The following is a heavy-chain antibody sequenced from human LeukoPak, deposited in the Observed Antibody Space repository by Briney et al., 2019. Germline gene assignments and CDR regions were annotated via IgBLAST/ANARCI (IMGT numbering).Heavy chain of an antibody. J-gene: IGHJ4*02. CDR2: ISYDGSNK. Sequence: PGGSLRLSCAASGFTFSSYGMHWVRQAPGKGLEWVAVISYDGSNKYYADSVKGRFTISRDNSKNTLYLQMNSLRTEDTAVYYCAKEIRPYDFWSGLDYWGQGTLVTVSS. CDR1: GFTFSSYG. V-gene: IGHV3-30*18. D-gene: IGHD3-3*01. CDR3: AKEIRPYDFWSGLDY.